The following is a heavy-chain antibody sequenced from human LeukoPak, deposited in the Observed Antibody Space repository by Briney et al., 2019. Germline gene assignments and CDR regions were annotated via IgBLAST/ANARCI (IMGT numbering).Heavy chain of an antibody. J-gene: IGHJ4*02. V-gene: IGHV1-8*01. D-gene: IGHD6-13*01. CDR3: ARDSGAAADTYHFDY. Sequence: ASVKVSCKASGYTFTSYDINWVRQATGQGLEWMGWMNPNSGNTGYAQKFQGRVTMTRNTSISTAYMELRSLRSDDTAVYYCARDSGAAADTYHFDYWGQGTLVTVSS. CDR2: MNPNSGNT. CDR1: GYTFTSYD.